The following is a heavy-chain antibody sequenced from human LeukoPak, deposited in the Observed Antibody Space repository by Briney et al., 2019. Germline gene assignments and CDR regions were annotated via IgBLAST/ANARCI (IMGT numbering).Heavy chain of an antibody. V-gene: IGHV3-23*01. J-gene: IGHJ4*02. CDR2: ISSSGGST. CDR1: GFTFSSCA. Sequence: GGSLRLSCAASGFTFSSCAMIWVRQAPGKGLEWVSSISSSGGSTYYADSVKGRFTISRDNSKNTLYLQMNGLRDDDTAVYYCAKNLRDHDGSGYPFDYWGQGTLVTVSS. D-gene: IGHD3-22*01. CDR3: AKNLRDHDGSGYPFDY.